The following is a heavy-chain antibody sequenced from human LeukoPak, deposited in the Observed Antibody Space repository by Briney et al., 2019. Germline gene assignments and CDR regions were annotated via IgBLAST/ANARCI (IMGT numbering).Heavy chain of an antibody. CDR2: IYPDDSDT. V-gene: IGHV5-51*01. D-gene: IGHD2-8*01. CDR3: ARHGHCTNGVCYSNYYYYMDV. J-gene: IGHJ6*03. CDR1: GSSFTSYW. Sequence: GESLKISCKGSGSSFTSYWIGWVRQMPGKGLEWMGIIYPDDSDTRYGPSFEGQVIISVDKSISTAYLQWSSLKASDTATYYCARHGHCTNGVCYSNYYYYMDVWGKGTTVTVSS.